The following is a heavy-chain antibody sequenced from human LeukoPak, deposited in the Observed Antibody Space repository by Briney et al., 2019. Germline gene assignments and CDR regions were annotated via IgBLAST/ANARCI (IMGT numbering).Heavy chain of an antibody. Sequence: PSETLSLTCTVSGGSITTSNYYWAWIRQSPGKGLEWIGSIYFSGSTYYNPSLKSRVSMSVDTSKNQFSLKVTSVTAADTGVYYCASDYGADSGYWGQGTLVTVFS. D-gene: IGHD4-23*01. CDR2: IYFSGST. J-gene: IGHJ4*02. CDR1: GGSITTSNYY. CDR3: ASDYGADSGY. V-gene: IGHV4-39*01.